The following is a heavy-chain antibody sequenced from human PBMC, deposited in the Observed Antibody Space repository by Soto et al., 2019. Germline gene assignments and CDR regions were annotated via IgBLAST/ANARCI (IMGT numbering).Heavy chain of an antibody. D-gene: IGHD2-15*01. J-gene: IGHJ6*01. Sequence: PGGSLRLSCAASGFYFSAYYMSWIRQAPGKGLEWVSYISTRRFTKYYVDSVRGRFTISRDNAKKSLYLQMNSLRVEDTAVYYFARGRPGSVQLVGETPGYYAMEVGGQGTTETGSS. CDR2: ISTRRFTK. V-gene: IGHV3-11*01. CDR3: ARGRPGSVQLVGETPGYYAMEV. CDR1: GFYFSAYY.